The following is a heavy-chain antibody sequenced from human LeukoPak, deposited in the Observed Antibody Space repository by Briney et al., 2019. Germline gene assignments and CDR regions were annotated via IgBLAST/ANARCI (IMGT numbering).Heavy chain of an antibody. CDR3: ARDRVTD. CDR1: GFSFSSHW. CDR2: IKEDGSEK. Sequence: GGSLRLSCAASGFSFSSHWMSWVRHVPGKGLEWVAHIKEDGSEKLYVDSAKGRFTISRDNSKYSLFLEMNSLRIEDTGLYYCARDRVTDWGQGTLVTVSS. D-gene: IGHD2-21*02. J-gene: IGHJ4*02. V-gene: IGHV3-7*01.